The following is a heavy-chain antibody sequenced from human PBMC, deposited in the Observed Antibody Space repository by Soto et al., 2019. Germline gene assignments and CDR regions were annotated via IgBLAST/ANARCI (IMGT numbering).Heavy chain of an antibody. V-gene: IGHV1-69*01. CDR3: ARQMEDRAARRLRYYYGMDV. CDR1: GGTFSSYA. J-gene: IGHJ6*02. CDR2: IIPIFGTA. Sequence: QVQLVQSGAEVKKPGSSVKVSCKASGGTFSSYAISWVRQAPGQGLEWMGGIIPIFGTANYAQKFQGRVTITADESTSTDYMELSSLRSEDTAVYYCARQMEDRAARRLRYYYGMDVWGQGTTVTVSS. D-gene: IGHD6-6*01.